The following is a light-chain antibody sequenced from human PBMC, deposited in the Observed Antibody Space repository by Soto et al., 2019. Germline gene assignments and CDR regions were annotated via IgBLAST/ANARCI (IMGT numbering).Light chain of an antibody. V-gene: IGKV1-12*01. CDR2: SAS. J-gene: IGKJ3*01. Sequence: DIQMTQSPSSVSASVGDRVTIICRASQGISSWLAWYQQKPGKAPKLLIYSASTLESGVPSRFRGSGYGTQFTLTISCLQPEDFATYYCQQATSFPFTFGPGTKGDVK. CDR1: QGISSW. CDR3: QQATSFPFT.